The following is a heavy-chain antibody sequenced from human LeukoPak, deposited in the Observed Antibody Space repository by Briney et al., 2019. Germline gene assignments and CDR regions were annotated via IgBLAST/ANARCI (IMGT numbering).Heavy chain of an antibody. V-gene: IGHV1-2*02. Sequence: ASVKVSCKASGYTFTGYYMHWVRHAPGQGLEWMGWINPNSGGTNYAQKFQGRVTMTRDTSISTAYMELSRLRSDDTAVYYCVKPLGYGSLIDYWGQGTLVTVSS. CDR3: VKPLGYGSLIDY. D-gene: IGHD4-17*01. CDR1: GYTFTGYY. CDR2: INPNSGGT. J-gene: IGHJ4*02.